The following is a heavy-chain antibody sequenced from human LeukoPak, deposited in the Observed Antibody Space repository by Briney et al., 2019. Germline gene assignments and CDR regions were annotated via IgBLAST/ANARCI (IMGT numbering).Heavy chain of an antibody. CDR3: ASRNDILTGYVFDF. D-gene: IGHD3-9*01. J-gene: IGHJ4*02. V-gene: IGHV4-39*01. CDR1: GGSVSSSIYY. CDR2: IYYSGST. Sequence: SETLSLTCTVSGGSVSSSIYYWGWIRQPPGKGLEWIGSIYYSGSTSYTPSLNSRVTISVDTSKNQFSLKLTSVTAADTAVYYCASRNDILTGYVFDFWGQGTLVTVSS.